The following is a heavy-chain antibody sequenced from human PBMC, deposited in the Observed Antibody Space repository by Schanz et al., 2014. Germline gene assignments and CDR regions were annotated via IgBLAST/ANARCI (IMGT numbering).Heavy chain of an antibody. CDR1: GGSISSYY. V-gene: IGHV4-4*07. CDR3: ARVVLGGDAFDI. J-gene: IGHJ3*02. Sequence: QVQLQESGPGLVKPSETLSLTCAVSGGSISSYYWSWIRQPAGKGLEWIGRIYNSGKTNYNPTLESRGSMSVDTSKKQLSLKLTSVSAADTAVYYCARVVLGGDAFDIWGQGTMVTVSS. CDR2: IYNSGKT. D-gene: IGHD3-10*01.